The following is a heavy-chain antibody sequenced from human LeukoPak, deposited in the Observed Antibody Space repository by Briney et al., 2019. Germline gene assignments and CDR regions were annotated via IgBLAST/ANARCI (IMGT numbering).Heavy chain of an antibody. CDR1: GFTVSSNY. Sequence: GGSLRLSCAASGFTVSSNYMSWVRQAPGKGLEWVSGISWNSGSIGYADSVKGRFTISRDNAKNSLYLQMNSLRAEDMALYYCAKAPTPGGSYTSYYFDYWGQGTLVTVSS. J-gene: IGHJ4*02. V-gene: IGHV3-9*03. CDR2: ISWNSGSI. CDR3: AKAPTPGGSYTSYYFDY. D-gene: IGHD1-26*01.